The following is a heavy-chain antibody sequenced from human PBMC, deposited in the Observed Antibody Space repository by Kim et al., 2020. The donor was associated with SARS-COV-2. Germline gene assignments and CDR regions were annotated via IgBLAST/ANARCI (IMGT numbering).Heavy chain of an antibody. J-gene: IGHJ4*02. CDR3: ARRVYYYDSSGYLDY. V-gene: IGHV4-39*01. CDR1: GGSISSSSYY. CDR2: IYYSGST. Sequence: SETLYLTCTVSGGSISSSSYYWGWIRQPPGKGLEWIGSIYYSGSTYYNPSLKSRVTISVDTSKNQFSLKLSSVTAADTAVYYCARRVYYYDSSGYLDYWGQGTLVTVSS. D-gene: IGHD3-22*01.